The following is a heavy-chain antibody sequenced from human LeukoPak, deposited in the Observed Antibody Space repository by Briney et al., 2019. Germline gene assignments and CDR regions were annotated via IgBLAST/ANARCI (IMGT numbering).Heavy chain of an antibody. D-gene: IGHD3-10*01. CDR2: ISYDGRDQ. V-gene: IGHV3-30-3*01. Sequence: GGSLRLSCVAAGFSLKGYAMHWVRQAPGKGGLEWVTMISYDGRDQYYADSVKGRFTISRDDSKNTLFLQMNSLRVEDTAMYHCARIGLGVSFGSGFDYWGQGTLVTVTS. J-gene: IGHJ4*02. CDR1: GFSLKGYA. CDR3: ARIGLGVSFGSGFDY.